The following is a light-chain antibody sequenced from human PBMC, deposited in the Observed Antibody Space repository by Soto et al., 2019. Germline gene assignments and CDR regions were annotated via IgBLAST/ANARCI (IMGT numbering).Light chain of an antibody. CDR1: SSNIGSNY. CDR2: RNN. J-gene: IGLJ2*01. V-gene: IGLV1-47*01. Sequence: QSVLTQPPSASGTPGQRVTSSCSGSSSNIGSNYVYWYQQLPGTAPKLLIYRNNQRPSGVPDRFSGSKSGNSASLAISGLLSEDEADYYCAAWDDSLSGLVVFGGGTKVNVL. CDR3: AAWDDSLSGLVV.